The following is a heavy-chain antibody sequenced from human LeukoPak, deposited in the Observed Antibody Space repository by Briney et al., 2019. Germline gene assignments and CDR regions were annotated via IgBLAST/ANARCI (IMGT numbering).Heavy chain of an antibody. V-gene: IGHV3-30-3*01. D-gene: IGHD1-1*01. CDR2: ISYDGSNK. Sequence: PGRSLRLSCAASGFTSSSYAMHWVRQAPGKGLEWVAVISYDGSNKYYADSVKGRFTISRDNSKNTLYLQMNSLRAEDTAVYYCARDSLTGFDYWGQGTLVTVSS. CDR3: ARDSLTGFDY. CDR1: GFTSSSYA. J-gene: IGHJ4*02.